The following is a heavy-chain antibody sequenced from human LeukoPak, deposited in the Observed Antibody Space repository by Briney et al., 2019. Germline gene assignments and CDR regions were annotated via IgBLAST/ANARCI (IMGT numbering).Heavy chain of an antibody. CDR3: ARVSGYCSSTSCFDY. D-gene: IGHD2-2*01. Sequence: GGSLRLSCAASGFTFSSYSMNWVRQAPGKGLEWVSSISSSSYIYYADSVKGRFTISRDNAKNSLYLQMNSLRAEDTAVYYCARVSGYCSSTSCFDYWGQGTLVTVSS. J-gene: IGHJ4*02. CDR2: ISSSSYI. V-gene: IGHV3-21*01. CDR1: GFTFSSYS.